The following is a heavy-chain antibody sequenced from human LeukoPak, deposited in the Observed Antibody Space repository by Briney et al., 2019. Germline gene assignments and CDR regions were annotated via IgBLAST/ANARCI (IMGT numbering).Heavy chain of an antibody. V-gene: IGHV1-69*04. CDR2: IIPIRGIA. CDR3: ARDSRITMIHGAFDI. CDR1: GGTFSSYA. Sequence: SVKVSCKASGGTFSSYAISWVRQAPGQGLEWMGRIIPIRGIANYAQKFQGRVTITADKSTSTAYMELSSLRSEDTAVYYCARDSRITMIHGAFDIWGQGTMVTVSS. D-gene: IGHD3-22*01. J-gene: IGHJ3*02.